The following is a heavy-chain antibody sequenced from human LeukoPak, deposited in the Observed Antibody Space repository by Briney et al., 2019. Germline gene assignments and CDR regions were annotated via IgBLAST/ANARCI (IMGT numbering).Heavy chain of an antibody. CDR1: GFTFSTYE. CDR3: AIGAQSDY. D-gene: IGHD1-26*01. V-gene: IGHV3-48*03. J-gene: IGHJ4*02. Sequence: PGGSLRLSCAASGFTFSTYEMNWVRQAPGKGLEWVSSINNSGDTIYYADSVKGRFTISRDNSKYSLYLQMNSLRAEDTAVYYCAIGAQSDYWGQGTLVTVSS. CDR2: INNSGDTI.